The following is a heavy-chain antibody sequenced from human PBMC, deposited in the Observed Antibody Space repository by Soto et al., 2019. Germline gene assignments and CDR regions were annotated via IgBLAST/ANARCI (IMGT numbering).Heavy chain of an antibody. J-gene: IGHJ6*02. Sequence: SETLSLTCTVSGGSISSGSYYWSWIRQPPGKGLEWIGTFHYSGRTYYSPSLESRVTISVDTSKNQFSLKVSSVTAADTAVFYCARLAGYCSGTSCYGYYGMDVWGQGTTVTVS. D-gene: IGHD2-2*01. V-gene: IGHV4-39*01. CDR2: FHYSGRT. CDR3: ARLAGYCSGTSCYGYYGMDV. CDR1: GGSISSGSYY.